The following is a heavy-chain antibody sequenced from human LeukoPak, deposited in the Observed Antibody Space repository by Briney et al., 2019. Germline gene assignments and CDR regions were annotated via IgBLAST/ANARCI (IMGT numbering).Heavy chain of an antibody. Sequence: SEALSLTCTVSGGSISSYYWSWIRQPPGKGLEWFGYVSDSGTTNYNPSLKSRVTISVDTSKNQFSLKLSSVTAADTAVYYCASSKWIRNWFDPWGQGTLVTVSS. J-gene: IGHJ5*02. D-gene: IGHD5-12*01. CDR2: VSDSGTT. CDR1: GGSISSYY. CDR3: ASSKWIRNWFDP. V-gene: IGHV4-59*01.